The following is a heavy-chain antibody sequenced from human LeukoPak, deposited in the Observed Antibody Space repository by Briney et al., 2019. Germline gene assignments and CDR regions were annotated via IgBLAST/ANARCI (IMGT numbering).Heavy chain of an antibody. CDR1: GFTFSNYG. Sequence: GRSLRLSCAASGFTFSNYGMHWVRQAPGKGLEWVSSINYDSSDIYYADSLKGRFTISRDNAKNSLFLQMISLRAEDTAVYYCARDYRSMVRGVTIFDPWGQGTLVTVSS. J-gene: IGHJ5*02. CDR3: ARDYRSMVRGVTIFDP. V-gene: IGHV3-21*01. D-gene: IGHD3-10*01. CDR2: INYDSSDI.